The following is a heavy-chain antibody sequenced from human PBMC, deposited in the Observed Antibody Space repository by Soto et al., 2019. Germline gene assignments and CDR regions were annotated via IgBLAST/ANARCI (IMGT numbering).Heavy chain of an antibody. Sequence: QLQLQESGPGLVKPSETLSLTCTVSGGSISSSSYYWGWIRQPPGKGLEWIGSIYYRGSTYYNPSLKRRVTISEDTSKNQFSLKLSSVTAADTAVYYCARRGRRSWNWFDPWGQGTLVTVSS. CDR2: IYYRGST. J-gene: IGHJ5*02. CDR3: ARRGRRSWNWFDP. V-gene: IGHV4-39*01. D-gene: IGHD6-13*01. CDR1: GGSISSSSYY.